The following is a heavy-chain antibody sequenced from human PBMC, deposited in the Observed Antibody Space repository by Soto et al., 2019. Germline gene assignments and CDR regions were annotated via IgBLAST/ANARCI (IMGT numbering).Heavy chain of an antibody. CDR1: GGSISSSNW. V-gene: IGHV4-4*02. J-gene: IGHJ4*02. CDR3: ASRWGEGRVDY. D-gene: IGHD3-10*01. Sequence: QVQLQESGPGLVKPSGTLSLTCAVSGGSISSSNWWSWVRQPPGKGLQWIGEIYHSGSTNYIPSLKSRVTMSVDKSRKQFSLMLSSVTAADTAVYYCASRWGEGRVDYWGQGTRVTVSS. CDR2: IYHSGST.